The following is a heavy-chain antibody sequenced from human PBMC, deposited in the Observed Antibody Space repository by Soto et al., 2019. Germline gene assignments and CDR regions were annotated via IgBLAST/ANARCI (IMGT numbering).Heavy chain of an antibody. J-gene: IGHJ6*02. CDR1: GFTFRNYA. CDR3: AKGLVSGSYHYYYGTYV. CDR2: ISGSGDDT. V-gene: IGHV3-23*01. Sequence: EVEVLESGGGLVQPGGSLRLSCAASGFTFRNYAMSWIRQAPGKGLEWVSGISGSGDDTHFGDSVKGRFTISRDNSKNTLYLQMNGLRADDTAIYYCAKGLVSGSYHYYYGTYVWGQGTTVIVSS. D-gene: IGHD1-26*01.